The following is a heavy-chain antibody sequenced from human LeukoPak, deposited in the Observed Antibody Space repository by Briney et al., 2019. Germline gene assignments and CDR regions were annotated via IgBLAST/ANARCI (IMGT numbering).Heavy chain of an antibody. V-gene: IGHV4-4*02. CDR2: IYHSGST. CDR1: GGSISSSNW. D-gene: IGHD2-2*02. Sequence: SETLSLTCAVSGGSISSSNWWSWVRQPPGKGLEWIGEIYHSGSTNYNPSLKSRVTMSVDTSKNQFSLKLSSVTAVDTAVYYCARTMSSSHTVYGMDVWGQGTTVTVSS. J-gene: IGHJ6*02. CDR3: ARTMSSSHTVYGMDV.